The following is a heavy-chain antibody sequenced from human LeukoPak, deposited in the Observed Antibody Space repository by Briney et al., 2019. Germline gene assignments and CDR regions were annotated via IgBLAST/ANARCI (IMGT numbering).Heavy chain of an antibody. D-gene: IGHD2-21*02. V-gene: IGHV4-34*01. Sequence: SETLSLTCAVYGGSFSGYYWSWIRQPPGKGLEWIGEINHSGSTNYNPSLKSRVTISIDTSKNQFSLKLNSVTAADTAVYYCARDNGDYWFDPWGQGTLVTVSS. J-gene: IGHJ5*02. CDR3: ARDNGDYWFDP. CDR1: GGSFSGYY. CDR2: INHSGST.